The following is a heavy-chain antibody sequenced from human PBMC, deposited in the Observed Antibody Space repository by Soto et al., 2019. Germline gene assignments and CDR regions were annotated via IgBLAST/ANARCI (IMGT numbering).Heavy chain of an antibody. J-gene: IGHJ6*02. CDR3: ASDRPLAVAYSAQEYYYYYGMDV. V-gene: IGHV1-18*04. Sequence: QVQLVQSGAEVKKPGASVKVSCKASGYTFTSYGISWVRQAPGQGLEWMGWISAYNGNTNYAQKLQGRVTMTTDTSTSTAYMELRSLRSDDTAVYYCASDRPLAVAYSAQEYYYYYGMDVWCQGTTVTVSS. D-gene: IGHD6-19*01. CDR1: GYTFTSYG. CDR2: ISAYNGNT.